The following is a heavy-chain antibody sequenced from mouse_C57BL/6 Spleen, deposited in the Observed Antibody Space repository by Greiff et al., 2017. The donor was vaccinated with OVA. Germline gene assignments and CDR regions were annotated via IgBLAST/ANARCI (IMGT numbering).Heavy chain of an antibody. CDR2: ISTYYGDA. Sequence: VNLVESGPELVRPGVSVKISCKGSGYTFTDYAMHWVKQSHAKSLEWIGVISTYYGDASYNQKFKDKATMTVDKSSSTAYMELARLTSEDSAVYYCARWGYSTVVYYYAMDYWGQGTSVTVSS. D-gene: IGHD1-1*01. CDR1: GYTFTDYA. CDR3: ARWGYSTVVYYYAMDY. J-gene: IGHJ4*01. V-gene: IGHV1-67*01.